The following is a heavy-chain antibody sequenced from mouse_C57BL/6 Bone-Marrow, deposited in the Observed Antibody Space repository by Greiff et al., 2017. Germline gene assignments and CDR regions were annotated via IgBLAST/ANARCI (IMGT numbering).Heavy chain of an antibody. CDR1: GYAFSTYW. CDR2: IYPGVGDT. J-gene: IGHJ2*01. V-gene: IGHV1-80*01. D-gene: IGHD4-1*01. CDR3: ARDWDYFDY. Sequence: VQGVESGAELVKPGASVKISCKVSGYAFSTYWMNWVKQRPGKGLEWIGQIYPGVGDTNYNGKFKGKATLTAYKSSSTAYMQLSSLTSEDSAVYFCARDWDYFDYWGQGTTLTVSS.